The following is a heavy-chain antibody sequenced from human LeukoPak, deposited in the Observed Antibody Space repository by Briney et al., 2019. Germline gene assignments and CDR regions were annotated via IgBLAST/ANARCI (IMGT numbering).Heavy chain of an antibody. D-gene: IGHD1-1*01. J-gene: IGHJ4*02. CDR2: IKSKTDGGTT. CDR3: TPDPSYNWNDGGYFDY. V-gene: IGHV3-15*01. Sequence: GGSLRLSCAASGFTFSNAWMGWVRQAPGKGLEWVGRIKSKTDGGTTDYAAPVKGRFTTSRDDSKNMLYLQMNSLKTEDTAVYYCTPDPSYNWNDGGYFDYWGQGTLVTVSS. CDR1: GFTFSNAW.